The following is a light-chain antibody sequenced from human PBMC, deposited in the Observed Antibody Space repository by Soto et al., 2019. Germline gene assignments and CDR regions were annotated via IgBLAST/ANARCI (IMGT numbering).Light chain of an antibody. V-gene: IGKV3-11*01. J-gene: IGKJ1*01. Sequence: EIVLTQSPATLSLSPGERATLSCRASQSVSSYLAWYQQKPGQAPRLLIYDASNRATGIPARFSGSGSGTDFTLTISSLEPEDVAVYYCQQRSNWPPTWTVGQGTKVEIK. CDR1: QSVSSY. CDR3: QQRSNWPPTWT. CDR2: DAS.